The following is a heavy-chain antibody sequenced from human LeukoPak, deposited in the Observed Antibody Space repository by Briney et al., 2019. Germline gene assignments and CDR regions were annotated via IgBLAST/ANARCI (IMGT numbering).Heavy chain of an antibody. J-gene: IGHJ6*02. D-gene: IGHD3-16*02. CDR3: ARDFNDYVWGSYRTGSGMDV. V-gene: IGHV1-69*13. Sequence: SVKVSCKASGYTFTSYYMHWVRQAPGQGLEWMGGIIPIFGTANYAQKFQGRVTITAGESTSTAYMELSSLRSEDTAVYYCARDFNDYVWGSYRTGSGMDVWGQGTTVTVSS. CDR1: GYTFTSYY. CDR2: IIPIFGTA.